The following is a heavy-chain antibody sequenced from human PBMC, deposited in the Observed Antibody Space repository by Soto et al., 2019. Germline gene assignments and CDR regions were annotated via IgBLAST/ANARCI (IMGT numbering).Heavy chain of an antibody. J-gene: IGHJ6*02. V-gene: IGHV4-59*01. CDR1: GGSISSYY. Sequence: PSETLSLTCTVSGGSISSYYWSWIRQPPGKGLEWIGYIYYSGSTYYNPPLKSRVTISLDTSKNQFSLRLTSVTAADTAVYYCAREDFYYGIDVWGQGTTVTVSS. CDR3: AREDFYYGIDV. CDR2: IYYSGST.